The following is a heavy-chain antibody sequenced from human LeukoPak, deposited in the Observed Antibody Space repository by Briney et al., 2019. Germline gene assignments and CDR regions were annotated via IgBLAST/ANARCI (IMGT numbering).Heavy chain of an antibody. D-gene: IGHD7-27*01. V-gene: IGHV4-61*02. CDR1: GGSISSGSYY. J-gene: IGHJ4*02. CDR3: ARTRTGDLDY. CDR2: IYTSGST. Sequence: SQTLSLTCTVSGGSISSGSYYWGWIRQPAGKGLEWIGRIYTSGSTNYNPSLKSRVTISVDTSKNQFSLKLSSVTAADTAVYYCARTRTGDLDYWGQGTLVTVSS.